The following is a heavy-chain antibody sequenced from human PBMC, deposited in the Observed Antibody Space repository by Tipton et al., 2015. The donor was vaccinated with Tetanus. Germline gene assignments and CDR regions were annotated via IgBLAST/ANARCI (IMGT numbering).Heavy chain of an antibody. CDR3: AAESFRSGDDYMDV. CDR2: IVVGTGST. D-gene: IGHD3-3*01. J-gene: IGHJ6*03. V-gene: IGHV1-58*02. Sequence: QVQLVQSGAEVKKPGTSVKVSCKASGFTFRRSAMQWVRLARGQRPEWIGWIVVGTGSTNYALKFQDRVTITRDMSTSTVYMELSSLRSDDTAWYYCAAESFRSGDDYMDVWGKGTTVIVSS. CDR1: GFTFRRSA.